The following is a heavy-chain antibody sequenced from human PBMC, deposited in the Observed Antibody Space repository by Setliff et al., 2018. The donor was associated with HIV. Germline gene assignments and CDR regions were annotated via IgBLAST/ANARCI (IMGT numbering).Heavy chain of an antibody. CDR3: ARAPPYCSSTSCYEH. CDR1: GFTFSSYG. J-gene: IGHJ1*01. D-gene: IGHD2-2*01. Sequence: PGGSLRLSCAASGFTFSSYGMHWVRQAPGKGLGRVAFIRYDGSNKYYADSVKGRFTISRDNSNNTLYLQMNSLRAEDTAVYYCARAPPYCSSTSCYEHWGQGTLVTVSS. V-gene: IGHV3-30*02. CDR2: IRYDGSNK.